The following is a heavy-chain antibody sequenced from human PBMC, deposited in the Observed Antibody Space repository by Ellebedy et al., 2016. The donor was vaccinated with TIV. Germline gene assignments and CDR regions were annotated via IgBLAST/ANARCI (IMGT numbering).Heavy chain of an antibody. V-gene: IGHV3-30*01. CDR3: ARAVIGKEDFDY. Sequence: GESLKISCAASGFTLSSYALHWVRQAPGKGLHWVAVIGNTGTARFYADSVKGRFTISRDNSKNTLYLQMNSLTTEDTAVYYCARAVIGKEDFDYWGQGSLVSVSS. J-gene: IGHJ4*02. CDR1: GFTLSSYA. CDR2: IGNTGTAR. D-gene: IGHD3-10*01.